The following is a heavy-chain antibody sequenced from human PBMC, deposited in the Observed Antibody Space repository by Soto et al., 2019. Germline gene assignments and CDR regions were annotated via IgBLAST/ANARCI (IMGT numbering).Heavy chain of an antibody. J-gene: IGHJ3*02. CDR3: ARGLLNYCSGGDCMGGFDI. CDR1: GWTFTNFG. Sequence: APLKVDCKASGWTFTNFGISCVRQDPGQGLEWMGWISAYIGNTYYAQKFQGKVTMTTDTSTNTAYMELRSLRSDDTAVYYCARGLLNYCSGGDCMGGFDIWGQGTKVTVSS. D-gene: IGHD2-21*02. V-gene: IGHV1-18*01. CDR2: ISAYIGNT.